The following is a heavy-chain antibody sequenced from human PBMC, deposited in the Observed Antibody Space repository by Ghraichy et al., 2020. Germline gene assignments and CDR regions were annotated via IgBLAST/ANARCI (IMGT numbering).Heavy chain of an antibody. V-gene: IGHV2-5*02. CDR3: AHSGHSLGVGATSHDAFDI. CDR2: IYWDDDK. Sequence: SGPTLVKPTQTLTLTCTFSGFSLSTSGVGVGWIRQPPGKALEWLALIYWDDDKRYSPSLKSRLTITKDTSKNQVVLTMTNMDPVDTATYYCAHSGHSLGVGATSHDAFDIWGQGTMVTVSS. CDR1: GFSLSTSGVG. D-gene: IGHD1-26*01. J-gene: IGHJ3*02.